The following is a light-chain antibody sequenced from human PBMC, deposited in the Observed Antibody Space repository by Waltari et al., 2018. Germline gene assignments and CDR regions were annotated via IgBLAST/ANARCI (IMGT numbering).Light chain of an antibody. CDR2: VNRDGSQ. CDR3: QTGGHGTWV. J-gene: IGLJ3*02. CDR1: SGHTSNI. Sequence: QLVLTQSPSASASLGASVRLTCTLDSGHTSNIIACHHQQPAQGPRYLRKVNRDGSQRKGDGIPDRFSGSGSGGERYLTIASGQSGDEADYYCQTGGHGTWVFGGGTKLTVL. V-gene: IGLV4-69*01.